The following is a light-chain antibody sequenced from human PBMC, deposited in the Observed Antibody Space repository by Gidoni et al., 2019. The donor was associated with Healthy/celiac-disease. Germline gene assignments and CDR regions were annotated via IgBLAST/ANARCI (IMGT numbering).Light chain of an antibody. CDR1: QSISSY. J-gene: IGKJ4*01. CDR2: AAS. CDR3: QQSYSTPQGT. Sequence: DIQMTQSPSSLSASVGDRVTITCRASQSISSYLNWYQQKPGKAPKLLIYAASSLQSGGPSRFSGSGSGTDFTLTISSLQPEDFATYYCQQSYSTPQGTFGGGTKVEIK. V-gene: IGKV1-39*01.